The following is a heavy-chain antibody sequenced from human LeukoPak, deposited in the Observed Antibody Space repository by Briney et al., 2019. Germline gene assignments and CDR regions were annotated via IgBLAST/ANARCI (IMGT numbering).Heavy chain of an antibody. V-gene: IGHV1-2*02. D-gene: IGHD5-12*01. CDR1: GYTFTGYF. CDR2: INPDSGDA. J-gene: IGHJ4*02. CDR3: ARDLRGLLDYFDY. Sequence: ASVKVSFKASGYTFTGYFLHWVRQAPGQGLEWMGWINPDSGDANYAQKFQGRVTMTRDTSSSTVYLDLTSLRSDDTAVYYCARDLRGLLDYFDYWGQGSLVTVSS.